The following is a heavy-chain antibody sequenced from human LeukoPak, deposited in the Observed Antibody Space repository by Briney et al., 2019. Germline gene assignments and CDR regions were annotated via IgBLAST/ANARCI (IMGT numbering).Heavy chain of an antibody. V-gene: IGHV4-34*01. CDR1: GGSFSGYY. J-gene: IGHJ3*02. CDR3: ARWEVRLNAFEM. Sequence: SETLSLTCAVYGGSFSGYYWSWIRQPPGKGLEWIGEINHSGSTNYNPSLKSRVTISVDTSKNQFSLSLSSVTAAGTAVYYCARWEVRLNAFEMWGQGTMVTVSS. D-gene: IGHD3-10*01. CDR2: INHSGST.